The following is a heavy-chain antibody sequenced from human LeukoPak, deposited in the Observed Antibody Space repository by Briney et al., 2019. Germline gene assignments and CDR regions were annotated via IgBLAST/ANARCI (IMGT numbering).Heavy chain of an antibody. CDR3: AREMEDKSFSFGELRKNYYYYMDV. J-gene: IGHJ6*03. Sequence: SETLSLTCTVSGGSISSSSYYWGWIRQPPGKGLEWIGSIYYSGSTYYNPSLKSRVTISVDTSKNQFSLKLSSVTAADTAVYYCAREMEDKSFSFGELRKNYYYYMDVWGKGTTVTVSS. CDR2: IYYSGST. V-gene: IGHV4-39*07. D-gene: IGHD3-10*01. CDR1: GGSISSSSYY.